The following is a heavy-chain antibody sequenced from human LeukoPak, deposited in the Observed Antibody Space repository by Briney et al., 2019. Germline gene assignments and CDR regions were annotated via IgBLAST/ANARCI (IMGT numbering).Heavy chain of an antibody. J-gene: IGHJ4*02. CDR2: INTFSTAM. CDR3: ARSVPEPRAGMGPLDY. V-gene: IGHV3-48*03. Sequence: PGGSLRLSCEASAFIFSDYEVHWVRQAPGKGLEWISYINTFSTAMYYADSVKGRFTISRDNAKNSVFLQMNSLRVDDTALYFCARSVPEPRAGMGPLDYWGQGTPVTVSS. CDR1: AFIFSDYE. D-gene: IGHD1-1*01.